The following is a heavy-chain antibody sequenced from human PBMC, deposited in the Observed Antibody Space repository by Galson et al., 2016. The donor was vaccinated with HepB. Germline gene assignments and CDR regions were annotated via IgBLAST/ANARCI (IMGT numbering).Heavy chain of an antibody. CDR3: ARDRTDHGSGTYGHDS. D-gene: IGHD3-16*01. V-gene: IGHV3-9*01. Sequence: SLRLSCAASEFPFDDYAMHWVRQAPGKGLEWVSGISWNSGNIDYADSVKGRFTISRDNAKNSLFLQMTSLRAEDTAMYYCARDRTDHGSGTYGHDSWGQGTLVTGS. CDR2: ISWNSGNI. J-gene: IGHJ4*02. CDR1: EFPFDDYA.